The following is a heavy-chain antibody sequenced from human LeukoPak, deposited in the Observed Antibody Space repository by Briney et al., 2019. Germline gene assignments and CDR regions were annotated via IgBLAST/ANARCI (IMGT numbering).Heavy chain of an antibody. CDR1: GYTFTSYD. J-gene: IGHJ4*02. Sequence: ASVKVSCKASGYTFTSYDINWVRQATGQGLEWMGWISAYNGNTNYAQKLQGRVTMTTDTSTSTAYMELRSLRSDDTAVYYCARLVGYCSGGSCSDFDYWGQGTLVTVSS. CDR2: ISAYNGNT. D-gene: IGHD2-15*01. CDR3: ARLVGYCSGGSCSDFDY. V-gene: IGHV1-18*01.